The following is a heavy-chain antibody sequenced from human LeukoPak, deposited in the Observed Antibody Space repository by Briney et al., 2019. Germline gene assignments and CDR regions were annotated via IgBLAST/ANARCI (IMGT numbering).Heavy chain of an antibody. CDR1: GGSISSYY. D-gene: IGHD6-13*01. Sequence: PSETLSLTCTVSGGSISSYYWSWIWQPPGKGLEWIGYIYYSGSTNYNPSLKSRVTISVDTSKNQFSLKLSSVTAAGTAVYYCAREYSSSWYWFDPWGQGTLVTVSS. V-gene: IGHV4-59*01. J-gene: IGHJ5*02. CDR2: IYYSGST. CDR3: AREYSSSWYWFDP.